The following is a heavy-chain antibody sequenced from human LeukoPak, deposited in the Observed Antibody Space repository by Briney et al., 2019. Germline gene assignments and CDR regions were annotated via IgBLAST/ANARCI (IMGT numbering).Heavy chain of an antibody. CDR1: GGSISSYY. Sequence: SETLSLTCTVSGGSISSYYWSWIRQPAGKGLEWIGYIYYSGSTYYNPSLKSRVTISVDTSKNQFSLKLSSVTAADTAVYYCARAPNYYDSSGYYRPHFDYWGQGTLVTVSS. CDR2: IYYSGST. J-gene: IGHJ4*02. CDR3: ARAPNYYDSSGYYRPHFDY. D-gene: IGHD3-22*01. V-gene: IGHV4-59*06.